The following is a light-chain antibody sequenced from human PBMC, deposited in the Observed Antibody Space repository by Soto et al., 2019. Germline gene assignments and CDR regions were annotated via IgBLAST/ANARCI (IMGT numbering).Light chain of an antibody. Sequence: EIVLTQSPATLSLSPGERATLSCRASRSVRSYLAWYQQKPGQAPRLLIYYSSNRAAGIPARFSGSGSETDFTLTISNLEPEDFAVYYCQQRYAWPPITFGQGTRLEIK. V-gene: IGKV3-11*01. J-gene: IGKJ5*01. CDR1: RSVRSY. CDR2: YSS. CDR3: QQRYAWPPIT.